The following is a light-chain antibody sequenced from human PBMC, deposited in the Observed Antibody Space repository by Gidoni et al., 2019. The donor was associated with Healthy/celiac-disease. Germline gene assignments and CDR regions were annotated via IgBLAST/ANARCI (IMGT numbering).Light chain of an antibody. J-gene: IGKJ1*01. CDR1: QSISSW. CDR2: KAS. CDR3: QQYNSYSWT. Sequence: DIQMSQSPSTLSASVGDRVTIPCRASQSISSWLAWYQQKPGNAPKLLIYKASSVESGVPARFSGSGSGTEFTLTISSLQPDDFAPYYCQQYNSYSWTFGQGTKVEIK. V-gene: IGKV1-5*03.